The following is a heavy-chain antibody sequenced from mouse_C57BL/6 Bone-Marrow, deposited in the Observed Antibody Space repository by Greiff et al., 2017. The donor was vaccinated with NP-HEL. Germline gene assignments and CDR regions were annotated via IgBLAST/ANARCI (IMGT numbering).Heavy chain of an antibody. V-gene: IGHV5-4*03. CDR3: ARAQFAY. CDR2: ISDGGSYT. Sequence: EVKLVESGGGLVKPGGSLKLSCAASGFTFSSYAMSWVRQTPEKRLEWVATISDGGSYTYYPDNVKGRFTLSRDNAKNNLYLQMSHLKSEDTAMYYCARAQFAYWGQGTLVTVSA. D-gene: IGHD1-3*01. J-gene: IGHJ3*01. CDR1: GFTFSSYA.